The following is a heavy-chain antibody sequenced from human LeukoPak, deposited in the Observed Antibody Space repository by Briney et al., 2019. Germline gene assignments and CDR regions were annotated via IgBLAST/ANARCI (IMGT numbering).Heavy chain of an antibody. V-gene: IGHV3-74*01. D-gene: IGHD2-2*01. CDR2: INTDGSTI. CDR1: GFTFSSYW. Sequence: GGSLRLSCAPSGFTFSSYWMHWVRQAPGKGLVWVSRINTDGSTITYADSVKGRFTISRDNAKNTLYLQMNSLRGEDTAVYFCARERKSSTSMGYWGQGTLVTVSS. CDR3: ARERKSSTSMGY. J-gene: IGHJ4*02.